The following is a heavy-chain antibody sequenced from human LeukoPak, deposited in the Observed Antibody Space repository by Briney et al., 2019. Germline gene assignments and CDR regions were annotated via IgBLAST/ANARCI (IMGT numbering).Heavy chain of an antibody. CDR1: GFTVSSNY. Sequence: PGGSLRLSCAASGFTVSSNYMSWVRQAPGKGLEWVSVIYSGGSTYYADSVKGRFTISRDNSKNTLYLQMNSLRAEDTAVYYCARDYSYDSSGYWGQGTLATVSS. CDR3: ARDYSYDSSGY. D-gene: IGHD3-22*01. J-gene: IGHJ4*02. CDR2: IYSGGST. V-gene: IGHV3-66*01.